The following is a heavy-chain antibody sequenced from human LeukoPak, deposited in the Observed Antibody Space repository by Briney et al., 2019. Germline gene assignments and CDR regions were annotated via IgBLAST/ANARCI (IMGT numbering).Heavy chain of an antibody. CDR1: GGSISSYY. CDR3: ARDKNYYGMDV. Sequence: SETLSLTCTVSGGSISSYYWSWIRQPPGKGLEWIGYIYYSGSTNYNPSLKSRVTISVDTSKNQFSLKLSSVTAADTAVYYCARDKNYYGMDVWGQGTTITVSS. CDR2: IYYSGST. V-gene: IGHV4-59*01. J-gene: IGHJ6*02.